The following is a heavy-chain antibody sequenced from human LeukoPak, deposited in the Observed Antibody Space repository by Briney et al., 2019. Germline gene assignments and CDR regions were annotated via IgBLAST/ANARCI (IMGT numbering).Heavy chain of an antibody. D-gene: IGHD5-24*01. CDR2: IYTSGST. CDR1: GGSISSGSYY. CDR3: ARKGGRDRLNMDV. V-gene: IGHV4-61*02. Sequence: SETLSLTCTVSGGSISSGSYYWSWIRQPAGKGLEWIGRIYTSGSTNYNPSLKSRVTISVDTSKNQFSLKLSSVTAADTAVYYCARKGGRDRLNMDVWGKGTTVTVSS. J-gene: IGHJ6*03.